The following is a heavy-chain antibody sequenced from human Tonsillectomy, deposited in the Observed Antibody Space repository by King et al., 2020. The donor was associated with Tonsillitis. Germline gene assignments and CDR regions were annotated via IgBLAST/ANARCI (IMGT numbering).Heavy chain of an antibody. J-gene: IGHJ6*03. Sequence: VQLVESGAEVKKPGSSVKVSCKASGGTFSTYSITWVRQAPGQGLEWMGGIIPILGTKNYAQKFQGRVTITADGSTNTAYMELSSLRSEDTAVYFCARSLGRNYYYYMDVWGKGTTVTVSS. D-gene: IGHD3-16*01. CDR1: GGTFSTYS. CDR2: IIPILGTK. CDR3: ARSLGRNYYYYMDV. V-gene: IGHV1-69*01.